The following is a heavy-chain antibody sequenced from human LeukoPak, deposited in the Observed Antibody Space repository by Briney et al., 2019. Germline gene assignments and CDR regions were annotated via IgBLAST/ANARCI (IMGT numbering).Heavy chain of an antibody. D-gene: IGHD6-13*01. CDR1: GFTLSCYW. CDR3: AREISSWYRSEGRFDP. J-gene: IGHJ5*02. CDR2: IKQDGSEK. Sequence: QTGGSLRLSCAASGFTLSCYWMTWVRQAPGKGLEWVANIKQDGSEKYYVDSMRGRFTISRDNAKNSLYLQMNSLRAEDTAVYYCAREISSWYRSEGRFDPWGQGTLVTVSS. V-gene: IGHV3-7*01.